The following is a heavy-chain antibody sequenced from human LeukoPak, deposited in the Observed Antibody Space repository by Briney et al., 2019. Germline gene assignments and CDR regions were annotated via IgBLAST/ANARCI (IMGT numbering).Heavy chain of an antibody. Sequence: ASVKVSCKASGYTFTSYYMHWVRQAPGQGLEWMGWINPNSGDTHYAQKFQGRVTMTRDTSISTAYMELTRLRSDDTAVYYCARGGLRVMVYRLYYMDVWGKGTTVTVSS. J-gene: IGHJ6*03. D-gene: IGHD2-8*01. CDR1: GYTFTSYY. CDR2: INPNSGDT. V-gene: IGHV1-2*02. CDR3: ARGGLRVMVYRLYYMDV.